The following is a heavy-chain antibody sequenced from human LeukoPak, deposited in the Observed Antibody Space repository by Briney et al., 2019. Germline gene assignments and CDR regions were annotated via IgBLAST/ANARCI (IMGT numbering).Heavy chain of an antibody. Sequence: GGSLRLSCAASGFTFSSYSMNWVRQAPGKGLEWVSSISSSSYIYYADSVKGRFTISRDNAKNSLYLQMNSLRAEDTAVYYCAGFLEGTENVNWGQGTLVTVSS. CDR1: GFTFSSYS. D-gene: IGHD2-8*02. J-gene: IGHJ4*02. V-gene: IGHV3-21*01. CDR3: AGFLEGTENVN. CDR2: ISSSSYI.